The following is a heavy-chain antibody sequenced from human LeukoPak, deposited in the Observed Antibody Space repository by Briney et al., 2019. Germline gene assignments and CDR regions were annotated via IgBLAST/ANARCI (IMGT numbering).Heavy chain of an antibody. J-gene: IGHJ4*02. Sequence: PGGSLRLSCAASGFTVSSDYMNWVRQAPGKGLEWVSVIYGGGNTYYADSVKGRFTISRDNSKNTLYLQMNSLRAEDTAVYYCARGKEGVDYWGQGTLVTVSS. CDR2: IYGGGNT. D-gene: IGHD3-16*01. CDR1: GFTVSSDY. CDR3: ARGKEGVDY. V-gene: IGHV3-53*01.